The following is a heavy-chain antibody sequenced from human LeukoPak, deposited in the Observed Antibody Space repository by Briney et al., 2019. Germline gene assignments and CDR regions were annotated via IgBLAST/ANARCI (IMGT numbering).Heavy chain of an antibody. Sequence: GGSLRLSCAASGFTFSSYDMHWVRQTTGKGLEWVSAIGTADETIYSASAKGRFTIFSRDAKSSLYLQMNNSRVGDTAVYYCARSGYYHYYGLDVWGQGTTVTVSS. CDR3: ARSGYYHYYGLDV. J-gene: IGHJ6*02. CDR1: GFTFSSYD. V-gene: IGHV3-13*01. CDR2: IGTADET.